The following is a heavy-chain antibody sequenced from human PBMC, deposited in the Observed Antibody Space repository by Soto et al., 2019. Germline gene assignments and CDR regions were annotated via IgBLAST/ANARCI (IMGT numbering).Heavy chain of an antibody. J-gene: IGHJ1*01. V-gene: IGHV1-69*04. CDR3: ARDNGSPRQRPTRPIQH. CDR1: GGTFSSYT. Sequence: ASVKVSCKASGGTFSSYTISWVRQAPGQGLEWMGRIIPILGIANYAQKFQGRVTITADKSTSTAYMELSSLRSEDTAVYYCARDNGSPRQRPTRPIQHWGQGTLVTVSS. D-gene: IGHD2-2*01. CDR2: IIPILGIA.